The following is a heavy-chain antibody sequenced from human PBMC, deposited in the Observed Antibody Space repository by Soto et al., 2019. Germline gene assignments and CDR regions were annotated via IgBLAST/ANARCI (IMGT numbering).Heavy chain of an antibody. Sequence: EVQLVESGGGLVQPGGSLRVSCAASGFTFRSHRIHWVRQAPGKGLEWVSRSDTDGGGTSYADSVKGRFTISTENAENTVYLQMNGLRVEDTAVYYCATVFDVWGQGTLVTVSS. CDR2: SDTDGGGT. V-gene: IGHV3-74*01. D-gene: IGHD4-17*01. CDR1: GFTFRSHR. CDR3: ATVFDV. J-gene: IGHJ4*02.